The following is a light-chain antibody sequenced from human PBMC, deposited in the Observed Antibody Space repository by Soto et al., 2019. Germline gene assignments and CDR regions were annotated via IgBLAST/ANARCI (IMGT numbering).Light chain of an antibody. CDR1: QDIRNY. CDR2: AAS. CDR3: QRYHSALLT. V-gene: IGKV1-27*01. Sequence: DIQMTQSPSSLSASVGDRVTMTCRASQDIRNYVAWYQHKPGEVPKLLIYAASTLQSGVPARFRGGGFGTHFTLTISSLRPEDVATSYCQRYHSALLTFGPGTKVDLK. J-gene: IGKJ3*01.